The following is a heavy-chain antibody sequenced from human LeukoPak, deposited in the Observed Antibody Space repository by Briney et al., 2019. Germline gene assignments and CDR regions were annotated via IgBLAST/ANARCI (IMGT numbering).Heavy chain of an antibody. CDR1: GGSFSGCY. V-gene: IGHV4-34*01. Sequence: TASETLSLTCAVYGGSFSGCYWSWIRQPPGKGLEWIGEINHSGSTNYNPSLKSRVTISVDTSKNQFSLKLSSVTAADTAVYYCARGNGFIDYWGQGTLVTVSS. J-gene: IGHJ4*02. CDR2: INHSGST. D-gene: IGHD3-3*01. CDR3: ARGNGFIDY.